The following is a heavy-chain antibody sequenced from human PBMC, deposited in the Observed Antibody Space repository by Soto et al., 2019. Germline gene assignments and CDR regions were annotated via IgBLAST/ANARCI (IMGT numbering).Heavy chain of an antibody. V-gene: IGHV3-30-3*02. CDR2: ISYDGSSR. Sequence: QVQLGESGGGVVQPGRSLRLSCAASGFTFSTNAMHWVRQAPGKGLEWVAVISYDGSSRYYADSIKGRFTISRDKSKNTLYLQVNKLRAEFTAVYYCAKQFSGWSYYFDYWGQGTLVTVSS. CDR1: GFTFSTNA. J-gene: IGHJ4*02. D-gene: IGHD6-19*01. CDR3: AKQFSGWSYYFDY.